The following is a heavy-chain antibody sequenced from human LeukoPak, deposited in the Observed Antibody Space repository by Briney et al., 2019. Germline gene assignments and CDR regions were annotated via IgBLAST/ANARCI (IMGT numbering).Heavy chain of an antibody. CDR2: SNHSGST. CDR1: GGSFSGYY. CDR3: ARYCSGGSCYFRGESDY. J-gene: IGHJ4*02. V-gene: IGHV4-34*01. Sequence: PSETLSLTCAVYGGSFSGYYWSWIRQPPGKGLEWIGESNHSGSTNYNPSLKSRVAISVDTSKNQFSLKLSSVTAADTAVYYCARYCSGGSCYFRGESDYWGQGTLVTVSS. D-gene: IGHD2-15*01.